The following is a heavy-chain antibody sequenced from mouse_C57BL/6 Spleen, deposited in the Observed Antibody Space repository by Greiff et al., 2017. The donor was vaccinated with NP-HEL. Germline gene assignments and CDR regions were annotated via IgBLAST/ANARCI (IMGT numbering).Heavy chain of an antibody. Sequence: QVQLKQSGAELVRPGTSVKMSCKASGYTFTNYWIGWAKQRPGHGLEWIGDIYPGGGYTNYNEKFKGKATLTADKSSSTAYMQFSSLTSEDSAIYYCARWSYGSSYADYFDYWGQGTTLTVSS. CDR2: IYPGGGYT. D-gene: IGHD1-1*01. CDR1: GYTFTNYW. J-gene: IGHJ2*01. V-gene: IGHV1-63*01. CDR3: ARWSYGSSYADYFDY.